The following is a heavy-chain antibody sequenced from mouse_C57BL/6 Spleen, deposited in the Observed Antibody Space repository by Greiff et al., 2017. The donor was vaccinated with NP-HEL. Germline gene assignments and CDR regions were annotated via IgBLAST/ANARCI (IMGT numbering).Heavy chain of an antibody. CDR3: ARDHEGRVAY. Sequence: ESGPGLVKPSQSLSLTCSVTGYSITSGYYWNWIRQFPGNKLEWMGYISYDGSNNYNPSLKNRISITRDTSKNQFFLKLNSVTTEDTATYYCARDHEGRVAYWGQGTLVTVSA. CDR1: GYSITSGYY. D-gene: IGHD3-3*01. V-gene: IGHV3-6*01. CDR2: ISYDGSN. J-gene: IGHJ3*01.